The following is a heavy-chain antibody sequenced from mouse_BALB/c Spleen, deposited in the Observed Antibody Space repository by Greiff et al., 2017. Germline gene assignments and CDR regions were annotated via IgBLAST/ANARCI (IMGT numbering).Heavy chain of an antibody. Sequence: EVKLEESGGGLVQPGGSMKLSCVASGFTFSSYWMSWVRQSPEKGLEWVAEIRLKSDNYATHYAESVKGKFTISRDDSKSRLYLQMNSLRAEDTGIYYCTGGGYYLAWFAYWGQGTLVTVSA. J-gene: IGHJ3*01. CDR1: GFTFSSYW. CDR2: IRLKSDNYAT. CDR3: TGGGYYLAWFAY. D-gene: IGHD2-3*01. V-gene: IGHV6-6*02.